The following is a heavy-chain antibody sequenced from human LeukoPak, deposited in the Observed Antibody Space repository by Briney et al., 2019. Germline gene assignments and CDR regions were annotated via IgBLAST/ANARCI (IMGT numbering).Heavy chain of an antibody. J-gene: IGHJ4*02. CDR2: INPSGGST. Sequence: ASVKVSCKASGYTFTSYYMHWVRQAPGQGLEWMGIINPSGGSTSCAQKFQGRVTMTRDTSTSTVYMELSSLRSEDTAVYYCARDQHAALDFWSGYSLFDYWGQGTLVTVSS. D-gene: IGHD3-3*01. CDR1: GYTFTSYY. V-gene: IGHV1-46*01. CDR3: ARDQHAALDFWSGYSLFDY.